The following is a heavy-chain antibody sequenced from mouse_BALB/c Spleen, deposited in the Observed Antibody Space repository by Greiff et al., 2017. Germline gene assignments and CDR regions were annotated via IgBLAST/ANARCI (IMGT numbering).Heavy chain of an antibody. CDR1: GYTFTSYY. CDR2: INPSNGGT. Sequence: VQLQQSGAELVKPGASVKLSCKASGYTFTSYYMYWVKQRPGQGLEWIGEINPSNGGTNFNEKFKSKATLTVDKSSSTAYMQLSSPTSEDSAVYYCTTYYYGSSYDYFDYWGQGTTLTVSS. J-gene: IGHJ2*01. D-gene: IGHD1-1*01. CDR3: TTYYYGSSYDYFDY. V-gene: IGHV1S81*02.